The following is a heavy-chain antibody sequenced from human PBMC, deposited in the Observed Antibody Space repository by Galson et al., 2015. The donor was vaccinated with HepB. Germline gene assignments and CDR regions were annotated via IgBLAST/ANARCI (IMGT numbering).Heavy chain of an antibody. J-gene: IGHJ5*02. CDR1: GYTFTGCY. CDR2: INPNSGGT. Sequence: SVKVSCKASGYTFTGCYMHWVRQAPGQGLEWMGWINPNSGGTNYAQKSQGRVTMTRDTSISTAYMELSRLRSDDTAVYYCARGYSSSWYLPPTALKNWFDPWGQGTLVTVSS. V-gene: IGHV1-2*02. D-gene: IGHD6-13*01. CDR3: ARGYSSSWYLPPTALKNWFDP.